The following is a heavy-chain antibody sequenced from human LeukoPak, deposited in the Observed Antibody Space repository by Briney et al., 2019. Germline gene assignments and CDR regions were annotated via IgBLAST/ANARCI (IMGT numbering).Heavy chain of an antibody. J-gene: IGHJ6*02. D-gene: IGHD2-2*02. CDR2: IIPILGIA. CDR3: ARVVPAAILTYYYGMDV. Sequence: SVKVSCKASGGTFSSYAISWVRQAPGQGLEWMGRIIPILGIANYAQKFQGRVTITADKSTSTAYMELSSLRSEDTAVYHCARVVPAAILTYYYGMDVWGQGTTVTVSS. CDR1: GGTFSSYA. V-gene: IGHV1-69*04.